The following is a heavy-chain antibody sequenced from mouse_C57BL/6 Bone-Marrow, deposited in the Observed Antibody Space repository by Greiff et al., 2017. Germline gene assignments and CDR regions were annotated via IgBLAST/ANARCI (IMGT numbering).Heavy chain of an antibody. J-gene: IGHJ2*01. V-gene: IGHV1-47*01. CDR2: FHPYNDDT. CDR1: GYTFTTYP. D-gene: IGHD4-1*01. Sequence: QVQLQQSGAELVKPGASVKMSCQASGYTFTTYPIEWMKQTHGKSLEWIGNFHPYNDDTKYHAQFKGKSTLTVEKSSSPVYLVLSRRTCDDSAVYYCGRRGGTGYFDYWGQGTTLTVSS. CDR3: GRRGGTGYFDY.